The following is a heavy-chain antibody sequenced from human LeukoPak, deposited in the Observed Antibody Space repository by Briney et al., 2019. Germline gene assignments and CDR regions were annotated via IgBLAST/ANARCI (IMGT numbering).Heavy chain of an antibody. Sequence: ASVKVSCKASGYTFTSYGIIWVRQAPGQGLEWMGWISGYNGNTNYAQKFQGRVTMTTDTSTSTAYMELRSLRSDDTAIYYCARQVDTTMALPDYWGQGTLVTVSS. CDR3: ARQVDTTMALPDY. D-gene: IGHD5-18*01. V-gene: IGHV1-18*01. CDR2: ISGYNGNT. CDR1: GYTFTSYG. J-gene: IGHJ4*02.